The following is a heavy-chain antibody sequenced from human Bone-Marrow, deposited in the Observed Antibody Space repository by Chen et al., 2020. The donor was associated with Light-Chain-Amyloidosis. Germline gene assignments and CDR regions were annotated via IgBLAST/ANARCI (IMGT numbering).Heavy chain of an antibody. V-gene: IGHV3-33*08. CDR1: GFTFSSYG. CDR2: IWYDGSNK. Sequence: QVQLVESGGGVVQPGRSLRLSCAASGFTFSSYGMHWVRQAPGKGLEWVEVIWYDGSNKYYADSVKGRFTISRDNSKNTLYLQMNSLRAEDTAVYYCARDHYSSGWYEEYYFDYWGQGTLVTVSS. J-gene: IGHJ4*02. CDR3: ARDHYSSGWYEEYYFDY. D-gene: IGHD6-19*01.